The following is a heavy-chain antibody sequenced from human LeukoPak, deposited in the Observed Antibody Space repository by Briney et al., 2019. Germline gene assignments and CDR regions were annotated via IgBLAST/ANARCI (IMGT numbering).Heavy chain of an antibody. CDR3: AKDLEQWLLRGIFDY. D-gene: IGHD6-19*01. Sequence: PGGSLRLSCVASGFTFSSYGMHWVRLAPGKGLEWVAVISYDGSNKYYSDSVKGRFTISRDNSKNTLYLQMNSLRAEDTAVYYCAKDLEQWLLRGIFDYWGQGTLVTVSS. J-gene: IGHJ4*02. CDR1: GFTFSSYG. V-gene: IGHV3-30*18. CDR2: ISYDGSNK.